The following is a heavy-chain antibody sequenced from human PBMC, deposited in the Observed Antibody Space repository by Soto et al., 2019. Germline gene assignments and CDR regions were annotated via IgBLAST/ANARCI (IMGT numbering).Heavy chain of an antibody. D-gene: IGHD4-17*01. V-gene: IGHV3-48*01. Sequence: GGSLRLSCAASGFTFSSYSMNWVRQAPGKGLEWVSYISSSSSTIYYADSVKGRFTISRDNAKNSLYLQMNSLRAEDTAVYYCARDLAYGDDAFDIWGQGTMVTVSS. CDR3: ARDLAYGDDAFDI. J-gene: IGHJ3*02. CDR2: ISSSSSTI. CDR1: GFTFSSYS.